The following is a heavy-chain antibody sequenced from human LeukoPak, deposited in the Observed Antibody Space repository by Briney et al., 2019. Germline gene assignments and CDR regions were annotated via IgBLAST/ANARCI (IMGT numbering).Heavy chain of an antibody. V-gene: IGHV4-39*07. J-gene: IGHJ5*02. CDR2: IYYSGST. CDR3: AGAIAAAGSRGWFDP. D-gene: IGHD6-13*01. CDR1: GGSISSSSYY. Sequence: SETLSLTCTVSGGSISSSSYYWGWIRQPPGKGLEWIGSIYYSGSTYYNPSLKSRVTISVDTSKNQFSLKLSSVTVADTAVYYCAGAIAAAGSRGWFDPWGLGTLVTVSS.